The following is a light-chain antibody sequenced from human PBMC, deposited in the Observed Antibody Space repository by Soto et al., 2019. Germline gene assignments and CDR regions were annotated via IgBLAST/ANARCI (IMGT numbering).Light chain of an antibody. V-gene: IGKV3-20*01. CDR3: QQYGSSPWT. CDR1: QRVTSSY. Sequence: EIVLTQSPGTQSLSPGERVTLSCRASQRVTSSYLAWYQQKPGQAPRLLIYGASSRATGIPDRFSGSGSGTDYSLTISRLEPEDFAVYYCQQYGSSPWTFGQGTKVE. J-gene: IGKJ1*01. CDR2: GAS.